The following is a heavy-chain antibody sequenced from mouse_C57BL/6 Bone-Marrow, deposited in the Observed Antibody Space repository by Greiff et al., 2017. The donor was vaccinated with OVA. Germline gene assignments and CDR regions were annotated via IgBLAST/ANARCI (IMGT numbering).Heavy chain of an antibody. J-gene: IGHJ2*01. D-gene: IGHD2-3*01. CDR1: GYAFSSSW. CDR2: IYPGDGDT. Sequence: VKLMESGPELVKPGASVKISCKASGYAFSSSWMNWVKQRPGKGLEWIGRIYPGDGDTTYNGKFKGKATLTADKSSSTAYMQLRSLTSEDSAVYVCAGHEDGYYASEFDNGGQGTTLTVSS. V-gene: IGHV1-82*01. CDR3: AGHEDGYYASEFDN.